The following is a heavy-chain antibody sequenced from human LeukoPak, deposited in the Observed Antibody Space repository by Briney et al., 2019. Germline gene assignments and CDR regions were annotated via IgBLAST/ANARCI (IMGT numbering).Heavy chain of an antibody. CDR2: INWNGGST. Sequence: PGGSLRLSCAASGFTFDDYGMSWVRQAPGKGLEWVSGINWNGGSTGYAGSVKGRFTISRDNAKNSLYLQMNSLRAEDTAVYYCAELGITMIGGVWGKGTTVTISS. J-gene: IGHJ6*04. CDR3: AELGITMIGGV. CDR1: GFTFDDYG. V-gene: IGHV3-20*04. D-gene: IGHD3-10*02.